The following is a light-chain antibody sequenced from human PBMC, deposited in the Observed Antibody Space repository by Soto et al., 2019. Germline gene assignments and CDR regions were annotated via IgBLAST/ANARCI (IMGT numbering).Light chain of an antibody. Sequence: EIVLTQSPDTLSLSPGEGATLSCRASQSVSSTYLAWYQQRPSQAPRLLIYGASNRATGIPDRFSGSGSGTHFTLTISRLEPEDFAVYYCQQYGDSPQTFGQGTKVDIK. J-gene: IGKJ1*01. CDR2: GAS. V-gene: IGKV3-20*01. CDR1: QSVSSTY. CDR3: QQYGDSPQT.